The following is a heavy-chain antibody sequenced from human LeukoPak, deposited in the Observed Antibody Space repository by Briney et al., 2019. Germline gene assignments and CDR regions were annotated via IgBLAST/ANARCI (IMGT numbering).Heavy chain of an antibody. CDR3: ASFYDSKAFDI. CDR2: ISYDGSNK. V-gene: IGHV3-30-3*01. J-gene: IGHJ3*02. D-gene: IGHD3-22*01. CDR1: GFTFSSYA. Sequence: GRSLRLSCAASGFTFSSYAMHWARQAPGKGLEWVAVISYDGSNKYYANSVKGRFTISRDNSKNTLYLQMNSLRAEDTAVYYCASFYDSKAFDIWGQGTMVTVPS.